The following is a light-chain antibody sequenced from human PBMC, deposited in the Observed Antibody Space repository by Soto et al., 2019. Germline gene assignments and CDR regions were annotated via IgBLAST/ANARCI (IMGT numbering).Light chain of an antibody. V-gene: IGKV1-17*01. CDR1: QTISNY. CDR2: DAS. Sequence: DIQMTQSPSSLSASVGDRVTITFLASQTISNYLNWYQQQPGKAPNLLIYDASSLESGVPSRFSGSGSGTEFTLTINSLQPEDFATYYCQQLNSYLSITFGQGTRLEIK. J-gene: IGKJ5*01. CDR3: QQLNSYLSIT.